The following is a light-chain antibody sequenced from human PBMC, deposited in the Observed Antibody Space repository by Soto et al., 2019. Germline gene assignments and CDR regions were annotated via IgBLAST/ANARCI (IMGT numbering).Light chain of an antibody. CDR2: EVT. J-gene: IGLJ1*01. CDR1: SSDVGAYHF. CDR3: SSYTSSNTPYV. V-gene: IGLV2-14*01. Sequence: QSVLTQPASVSGSPGQSITISCTGSSSDVGAYHFVSWYQHHPGKAPKLILYEVTARPSGVSSRFSGSKSGTTASLTISGLQADDEANYYCSSYTSSNTPYVFGTGTKVTVL.